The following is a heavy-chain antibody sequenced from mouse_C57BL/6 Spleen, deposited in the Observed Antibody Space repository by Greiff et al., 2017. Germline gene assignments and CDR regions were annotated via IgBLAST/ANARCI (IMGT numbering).Heavy chain of an antibody. CDR3: ARQRYSNYDY. CDR1: GFTFSSYT. J-gene: IGHJ2*01. V-gene: IGHV5-9*01. CDR2: ISGGGGNT. Sequence: EVMLVESGGGLVKPGGSLKLSCAASGFTFSSYTMSWVRQTPEPRLEWVATISGGGGNTYYPDSVKGRFTISRDNAKNTLYLQMSSLRSEDTALYYCARQRYSNYDYWGQGTTLTVSS. D-gene: IGHD2-5*01.